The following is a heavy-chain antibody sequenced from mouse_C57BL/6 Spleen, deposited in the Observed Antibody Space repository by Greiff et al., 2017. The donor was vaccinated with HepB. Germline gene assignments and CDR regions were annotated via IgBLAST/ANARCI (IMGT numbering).Heavy chain of an antibody. CDR2: ISSGSSTI. CDR1: GFTFSDYG. CDR3: ARGTYGNPMDY. D-gene: IGHD2-1*01. V-gene: IGHV5-17*01. J-gene: IGHJ4*01. Sequence: VQLKESGGGLVKPGGSLKLSCAASGFTFSDYGMHWVRQAPEKGLEWVAYISSGSSTIYYADTVKGRFTISRDNAKNTLFLQMTSLRSEDTAMYYCARGTYGNPMDYWGQGTSVTVSS.